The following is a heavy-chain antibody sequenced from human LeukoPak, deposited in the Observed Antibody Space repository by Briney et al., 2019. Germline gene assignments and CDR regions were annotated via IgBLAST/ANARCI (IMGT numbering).Heavy chain of an antibody. Sequence: GRSLRLSCAASGITFRTYTMHWVRQAPGKGPEWVAVISYDGSNKYYADSVKGRFTISRDNSKNTLYLQMNSLRAEDTALYYCARTRAVAALYQLDFWGQGTLVTVSS. CDR3: ARTRAVAALYQLDF. D-gene: IGHD6-19*01. J-gene: IGHJ4*02. V-gene: IGHV3-30*14. CDR1: GITFRTYT. CDR2: ISYDGSNK.